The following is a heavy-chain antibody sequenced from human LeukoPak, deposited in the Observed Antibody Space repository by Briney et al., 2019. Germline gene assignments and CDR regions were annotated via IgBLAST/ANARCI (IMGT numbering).Heavy chain of an antibody. CDR1: GGSISNYY. CDR3: ARILHSSFDY. CDR2: IYQTGAT. V-gene: IGHV4-59*12. D-gene: IGHD6-19*01. Sequence: SETLSLTRIVSGGSISNYYWSWFRQPPGKGLEWIGYIYQTGATSYNPSLKSRVTISIDTSKNQFSLKLSSVTAADTAVYYCARILHSSFDYWGQGTLVTVSS. J-gene: IGHJ4*02.